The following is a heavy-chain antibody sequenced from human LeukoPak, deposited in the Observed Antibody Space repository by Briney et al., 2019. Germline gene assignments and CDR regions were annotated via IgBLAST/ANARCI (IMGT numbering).Heavy chain of an antibody. D-gene: IGHD3-10*01. CDR2: IYYSGST. CDR3: ARDLRFGANWFDP. V-gene: IGHV4-39*07. Sequence: PSETLSLTCTVSGGSISSSSYYWGWIRQPPGKGLEWIGTIYYSGSTYYNPSLKSRVTISVDTSKNQFSLKLSSVTAADTAVYYCARDLRFGANWFDPWGQGTLVTVSS. CDR1: GGSISSSSYY. J-gene: IGHJ5*02.